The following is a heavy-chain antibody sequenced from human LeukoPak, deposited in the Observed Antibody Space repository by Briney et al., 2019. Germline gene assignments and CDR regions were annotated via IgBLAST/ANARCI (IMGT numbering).Heavy chain of an antibody. CDR2: ISAYNGNT. Sequence: ASVKVSCKASFYTLTSYGISWVRQAPGQGLEWMGWISAYNGNTNYAQKLQGRVTMTTDTYTSTAYMELRSLRSDDTAVYYCASVLRYFDWPTRFDPWGQGPLVTVSS. CDR3: ASVLRYFDWPTRFDP. J-gene: IGHJ5*02. V-gene: IGHV1-18*01. CDR1: FYTLTSYG. D-gene: IGHD3-9*01.